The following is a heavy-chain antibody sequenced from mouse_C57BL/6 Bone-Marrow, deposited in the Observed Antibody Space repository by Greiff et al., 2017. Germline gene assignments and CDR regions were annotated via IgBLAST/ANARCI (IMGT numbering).Heavy chain of an antibody. CDR3: ARSGAPYSQGAWFAD. CDR1: GYTFTSYW. D-gene: IGHD2-12*01. V-gene: IGHV1-59*01. CDR2: IDPSDSYT. Sequence: QVQLQQSGAELVRPGTSVKLSCKASGYTFTSYWMHWVKQRPGQGLEWIGVIDPSDSYTNYNQKYKGKATLTVDTSSSTAYMQLSSLTSEDSAVYYCARSGAPYSQGAWFADWGQGTLVTVSA. J-gene: IGHJ3*01.